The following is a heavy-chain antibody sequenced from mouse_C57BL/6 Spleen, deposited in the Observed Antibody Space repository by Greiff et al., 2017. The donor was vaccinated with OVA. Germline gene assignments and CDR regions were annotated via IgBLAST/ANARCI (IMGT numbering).Heavy chain of an antibody. CDR2: INPSNGGT. J-gene: IGHJ4*01. Sequence: VQLQQPGTELVKPGASVKLSCKASAYTFTSYWMHWVKQRPGQGLEWIGNINPSNGGTNYNEKFKSKATLTVDKSSSTAYMQLSSLTSEDSAVDYCARWGNLRSYAMDYWGQGTSVTVSS. V-gene: IGHV1-53*01. CDR1: AYTFTSYW. CDR3: ARWGNLRSYAMDY.